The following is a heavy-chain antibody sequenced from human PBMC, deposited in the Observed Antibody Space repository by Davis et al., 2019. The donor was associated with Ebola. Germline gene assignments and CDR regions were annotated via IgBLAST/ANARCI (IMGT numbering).Heavy chain of an antibody. J-gene: IGHJ6*02. Sequence: SETLSLTCTVSGGSVSSGSYYWSWIRQPPEKGLEWVGYIYYSGSTNCNPSLKSRVTISVDTSKNQFSLKLSSVTAADTAVYYCARTRYTYGMDVWGQGTTVTVSS. D-gene: IGHD3-16*02. CDR3: ARTRYTYGMDV. V-gene: IGHV4-61*01. CDR2: IYYSGST. CDR1: GGSVSSGSYY.